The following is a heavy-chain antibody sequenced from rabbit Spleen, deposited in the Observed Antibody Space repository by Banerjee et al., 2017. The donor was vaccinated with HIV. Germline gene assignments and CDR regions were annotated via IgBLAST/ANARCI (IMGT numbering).Heavy chain of an antibody. J-gene: IGHJ4*01. D-gene: IGHD1-1*01. CDR3: ARDLVAVIGWNFNL. Sequence: EQLEESGGGLVQPEGSLTLTCKASGVSLHDKDVMCWVRQAPGKGLEWIACINIVTGKSVYARWAKGRFTMSRTSSTTVTLQRTSLTAADTATYFCARDLVAVIGWNFNLWGPGTLVTVS. V-gene: IGHV1S45*01. CDR2: INIVTGKS. CDR1: GVSLHDKDV.